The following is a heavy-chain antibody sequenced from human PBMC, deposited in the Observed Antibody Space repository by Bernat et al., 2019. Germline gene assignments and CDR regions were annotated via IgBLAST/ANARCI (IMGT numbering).Heavy chain of an antibody. Sequence: QVQLVESGGGVVQPGRSPRLSCAASGFTFSSFGMHWVRQAPGKGLEWVAVISYDGSNKFYADSVKGRFTISRDNSKNTLYLQVNSLRAEDTAVYYCAKVWGGSQATYYFDYWGQGTLFTVSS. CDR3: AKVWGGSQATYYFDY. CDR1: GFTFSSFG. J-gene: IGHJ4*02. V-gene: IGHV3-30*18. D-gene: IGHD3-16*01. CDR2: ISYDGSNK.